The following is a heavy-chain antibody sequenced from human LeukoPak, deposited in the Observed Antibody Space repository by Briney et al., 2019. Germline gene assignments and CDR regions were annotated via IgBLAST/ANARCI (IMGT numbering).Heavy chain of an antibody. CDR1: GGSISSSSYY. CDR2: IYYSGST. V-gene: IGHV4-39*01. J-gene: IGHJ5*02. CDR3: ARRAPYDFWSGYYDNWFDP. Sequence: SETLSLTCTVSGGSISSSSYYWGWIRQPPGKGLEWIGSIYYSGSTCYNPSLKSRVTISVDTSKNQFSLKLSSVTAADTAVYYCARRAPYDFWSGYYDNWFDPWGQGTLVTVSS. D-gene: IGHD3-3*01.